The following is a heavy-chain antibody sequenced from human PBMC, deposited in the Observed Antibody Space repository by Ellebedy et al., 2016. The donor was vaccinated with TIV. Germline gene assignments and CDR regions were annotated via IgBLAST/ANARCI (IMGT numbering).Heavy chain of an antibody. Sequence: GGSLRLSCSASGFSLRSYWMGWVRQAPGQGLEWLASITPDGTKKYYVDSVKGRFTMSRDNAENSLYLQMSSLRAEDAAVYYCARFGKPYAIDFWGQGTLVAVSS. J-gene: IGHJ4*02. CDR1: GFSLRSYW. CDR2: ITPDGTKK. CDR3: ARFGKPYAIDF. D-gene: IGHD2-8*01. V-gene: IGHV3-7*03.